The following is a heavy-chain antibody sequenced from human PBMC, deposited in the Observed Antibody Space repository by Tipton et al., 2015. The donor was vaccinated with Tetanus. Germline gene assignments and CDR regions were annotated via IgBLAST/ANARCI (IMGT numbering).Heavy chain of an antibody. J-gene: IGHJ4*02. CDR3: VSGSSLDY. V-gene: IGHV3-21*01. CDR1: GFTLSRFG. D-gene: IGHD6-19*01. CDR2: ISSTSTYI. Sequence: SLRLSCEVSGFTLSRFGMNWVRQIPGKGLEWISSISSTSTYIYYATSVKGRFTISRDNAKNSLFLQMNSLRAEDTAIYYCVSGSSLDYWGQGTLVTVS.